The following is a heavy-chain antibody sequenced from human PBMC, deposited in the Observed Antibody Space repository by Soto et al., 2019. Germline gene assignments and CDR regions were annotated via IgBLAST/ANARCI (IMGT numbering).Heavy chain of an antibody. V-gene: IGHV3-9*01. Sequence: DVQLVESGGGLVQPGRSLRLSCAASGFTFDDYAMHWVRQAPGKGLEWVSGISWNSGSIGYADSVKGRFTISRDNAKNSLYLQMNSLRAEDTALYYCAKRTFKYSSGWYVGGFDYWGQGTLVTVSS. J-gene: IGHJ4*02. CDR1: GFTFDDYA. CDR2: ISWNSGSI. CDR3: AKRTFKYSSGWYVGGFDY. D-gene: IGHD6-19*01.